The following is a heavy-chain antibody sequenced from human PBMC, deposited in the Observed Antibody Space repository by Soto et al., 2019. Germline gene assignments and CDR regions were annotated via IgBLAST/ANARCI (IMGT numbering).Heavy chain of an antibody. D-gene: IGHD3-10*01. CDR3: ATNYGSGSTHFDY. CDR2: VIPILGMA. J-gene: IGHJ4*02. CDR1: EGTFNSYT. Sequence: QVQLVHSGAEVKKPGSSVKVSCTASEGTFNSYTISWVRQPPGQGLEWMGRVIPILGMANFAQKFQGRVMITADKSTGTAYMVLSSLRSDDTAVYYCATNYGSGSTHFDYWGQGTLVTVAS. V-gene: IGHV1-69*02.